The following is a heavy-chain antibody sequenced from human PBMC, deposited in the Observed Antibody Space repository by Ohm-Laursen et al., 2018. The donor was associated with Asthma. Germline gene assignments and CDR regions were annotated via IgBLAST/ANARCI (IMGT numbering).Heavy chain of an antibody. CDR2: ISGSGGST. D-gene: IGHD4-17*01. CDR1: GFTFSSYI. J-gene: IGHJ3*02. V-gene: IGHV3-23*01. CDR3: AKDVHDYGALDAFDI. Sequence: SLRLSCAASGFTFSSYIMNWVRQAPGKGLEWVSAISGSGGSTYYADSVKGRFTISRDNSKNTLYLQMNSLRAEDTAVYYCAKDVHDYGALDAFDIWGQGTMVTVSS.